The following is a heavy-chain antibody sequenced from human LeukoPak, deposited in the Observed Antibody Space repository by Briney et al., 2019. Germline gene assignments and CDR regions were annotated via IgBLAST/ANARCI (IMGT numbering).Heavy chain of an antibody. J-gene: IGHJ4*02. CDR1: GYTFTGYY. CDR2: INPNSGGT. Sequence: ASVKVSCKASGYTFTGYYMHWVRQAPGQGLEWMGWINPNSGGTNYAQKFQGRVTMTRDTSISTAYMELSRLGSDDTAVYYCARISGYCSSTSCYDYWGQGTLVTVSS. D-gene: IGHD2-2*01. V-gene: IGHV1-2*02. CDR3: ARISGYCSSTSCYDY.